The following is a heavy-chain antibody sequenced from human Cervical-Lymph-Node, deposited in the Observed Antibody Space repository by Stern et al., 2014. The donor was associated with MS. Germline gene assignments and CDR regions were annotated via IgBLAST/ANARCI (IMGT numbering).Heavy chain of an antibody. CDR3: ARGYCSSTSCYPPYYYGMDV. D-gene: IGHD2-2*01. CDR2: INPSGGST. CDR1: GYTFTSYY. Sequence: QVQLGQSGAEVKKPGASVKVSCKASGYTFTSYYMHWVRQAPGQGLEWMGIINPSGGSTSYAQKFQGRVTMTRDTSTSTVYMELSSLRSEEKAVDYCARGYCSSTSCYPPYYYGMDVWGQGTTVTVSS. J-gene: IGHJ6*02. V-gene: IGHV1-46*01.